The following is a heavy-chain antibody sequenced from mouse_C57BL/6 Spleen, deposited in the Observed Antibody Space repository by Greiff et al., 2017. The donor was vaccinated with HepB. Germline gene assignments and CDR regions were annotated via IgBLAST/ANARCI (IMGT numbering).Heavy chain of an antibody. CDR1: GFTFSSYA. V-gene: IGHV5-4*01. CDR2: ISDGGSYT. J-gene: IGHJ2*01. Sequence: EVQVVESGGGLVKPGGSLKLSCAASGFTFSSYAMSWVRQTPEKRLEWVATISDGGSYTYYPDNVKGRFTISRDNAKNNLYLQMSHLKSEDTAMYYCAGGGRPGDYWGQGTTLTVSS. CDR3: AGGGRPGDY.